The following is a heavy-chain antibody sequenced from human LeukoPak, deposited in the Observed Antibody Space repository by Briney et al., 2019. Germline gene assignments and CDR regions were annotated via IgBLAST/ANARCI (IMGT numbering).Heavy chain of an antibody. Sequence: PGGSLRLSCAASGFTFSTYGMHWVGQAPGKGLEWVSLIRYVGINKYYADSVKGRFTISRDNSKNTLYLQMNSLRAEDTAVYYCAKVVVRGLIIAAEYYFDYWGQGTMVTVSS. CDR2: IRYVGINK. CDR3: AKVVVRGLIIAAEYYFDY. V-gene: IGHV3-30*02. CDR1: GFTFSTYG. J-gene: IGHJ4*02. D-gene: IGHD3-10*01.